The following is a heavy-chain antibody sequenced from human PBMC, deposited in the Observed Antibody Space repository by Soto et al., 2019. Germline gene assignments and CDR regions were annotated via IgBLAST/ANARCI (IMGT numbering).Heavy chain of an antibody. Sequence: QVQLVQSGAEVKKPGSSVKVSCKASGGTFSSYAISWVRQAPGQGLEWMGGIIPIFGTANYAQKFQGRVTISADEATSTAYMELSSLGSEDTAVYYCALSLAYCGGDCYSGYYYGMDVWGQGTTVTVSS. D-gene: IGHD2-21*02. CDR1: GGTFSSYA. CDR2: IIPIFGTA. J-gene: IGHJ6*02. CDR3: ALSLAYCGGDCYSGYYYGMDV. V-gene: IGHV1-69*12.